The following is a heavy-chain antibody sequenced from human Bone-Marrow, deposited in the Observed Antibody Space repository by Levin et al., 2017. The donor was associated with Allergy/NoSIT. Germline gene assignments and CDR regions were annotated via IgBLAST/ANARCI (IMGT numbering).Heavy chain of an antibody. CDR2: ISSSSSSI. J-gene: IGHJ4*02. V-gene: IGHV3-48*01. CDR1: GFTFSSYS. Sequence: PGGSLRLSCAASGFTFSSYSMNWVRQAPGKGLEWVSYISSSSSSIYSADSVKGRFTISRDNAKKSLYLQMNSLRAEDTAVYYCARATFGELYREFDYWGQGTLVTVSS. D-gene: IGHD3-10*01. CDR3: ARATFGELYREFDY.